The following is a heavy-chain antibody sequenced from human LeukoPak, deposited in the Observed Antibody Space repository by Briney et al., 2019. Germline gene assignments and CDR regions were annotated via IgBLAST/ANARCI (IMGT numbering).Heavy chain of an antibody. V-gene: IGHV3-74*01. Sequence: GGSLRLSCAGSGFTLSSNWMHWVRQAPGKGLVWVARFYSDGGRTNYADSVKGRFTTSGDNAKNTQYLQMNSLRAEDTAVYYCAELGITMIGGVWGKGTTVTISS. D-gene: IGHD3-10*02. CDR1: GFTLSSNW. CDR3: AELGITMIGGV. CDR2: FYSDGGRT. J-gene: IGHJ6*04.